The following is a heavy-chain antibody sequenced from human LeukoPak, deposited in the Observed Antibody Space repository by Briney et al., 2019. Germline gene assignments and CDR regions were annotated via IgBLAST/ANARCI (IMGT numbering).Heavy chain of an antibody. CDR2: INHSGST. J-gene: IGHJ4*02. V-gene: IGHV4-34*01. CDR3: ARGPVTTFFDY. CDR1: GGSFSGYY. Sequence: SETLSLTCAVYGGSFSGYYWSWIRQPPGKGLEWIGEINHSGSTNYNPSLESRVTISVDTSKNQFSLKLSSVTAADTAVYYCARGPVTTFFDYWGQGTLVTVSS. D-gene: IGHD4-17*01.